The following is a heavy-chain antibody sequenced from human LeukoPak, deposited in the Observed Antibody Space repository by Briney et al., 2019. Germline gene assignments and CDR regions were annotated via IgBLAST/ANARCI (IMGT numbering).Heavy chain of an antibody. Sequence: ASVKVSCKASGGTFSSYAIGWVRQAPGQGLEWMGGIIPIFGTANYAQKFQGRVTITADESTSTAYMELSSLRSEDTAVYYCARGSKGGIAAAGTLDYWGQGTLVTVSS. J-gene: IGHJ4*02. D-gene: IGHD6-13*01. CDR3: ARGSKGGIAAAGTLDY. V-gene: IGHV1-69*13. CDR2: IIPIFGTA. CDR1: GGTFSSYA.